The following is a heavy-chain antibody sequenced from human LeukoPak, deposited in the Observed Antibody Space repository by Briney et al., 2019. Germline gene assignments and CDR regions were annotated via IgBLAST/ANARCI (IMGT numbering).Heavy chain of an antibody. CDR1: GGTFSSYA. J-gene: IGHJ4*02. D-gene: IGHD2-2*01. CDR3: AKDTLRVVVPAASDY. Sequence: GASVKVSCKASGGTFSSYAMSWVRQAPGKGLEWVSAISGSGGSTYYADSVKGRFTISRDNSKNTLYLQMNSLRAEDTAVYYCAKDTLRVVVPAASDYWGQGTLVTVSS. V-gene: IGHV3-23*01. CDR2: ISGSGGST.